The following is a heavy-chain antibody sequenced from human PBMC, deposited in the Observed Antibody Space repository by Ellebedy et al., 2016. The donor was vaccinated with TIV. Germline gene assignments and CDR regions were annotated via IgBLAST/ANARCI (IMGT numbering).Heavy chain of an antibody. CDR1: GYTLTELS. D-gene: IGHD3-22*01. Sequence: AASVKVSCKVFGYTLTELSIHWVRQAPGKRLEWMGGFDPEDGETIYAQKFQGRVTMTEDTSTDTAYMELSSLRSEDTAVYYCAVTMIVVGGDAFDIWGQGTLVTVSS. CDR3: AVTMIVVGGDAFDI. J-gene: IGHJ3*02. V-gene: IGHV1-24*01. CDR2: FDPEDGET.